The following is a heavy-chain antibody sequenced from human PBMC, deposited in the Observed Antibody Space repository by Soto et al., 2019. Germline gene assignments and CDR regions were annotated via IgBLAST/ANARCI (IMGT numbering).Heavy chain of an antibody. CDR2: ISYDGSNK. D-gene: IGHD2-8*01. V-gene: IGHV3-30*18. J-gene: IGHJ6*02. Sequence: GGSLRLSCAASGFTFSSYGMHWVRQAPGKGLEWVAVISYDGSNKYYADSVKGRFTISRDNSKNTLYLQMNSLRAEDTAVYYCAKVPMVMLTYYYGMDVWGQGTTVTVSS. CDR3: AKVPMVMLTYYYGMDV. CDR1: GFTFSSYG.